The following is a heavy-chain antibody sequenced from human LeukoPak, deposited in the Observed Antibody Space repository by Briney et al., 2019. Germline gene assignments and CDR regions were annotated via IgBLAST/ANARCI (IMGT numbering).Heavy chain of an antibody. CDR1: GGTFSSYA. D-gene: IGHD3-3*01. J-gene: IGHJ3*02. V-gene: IGHV1-69*04. CDR3: ASGSYYDFWSGNGAFDI. Sequence: GSSVKVSCKASGGTFSSYAISWVRQAPGQGLEWMGRIIPIFGIVNYAQKFQGRVTITADKSTSTAYMELSSLRSEDTAVYYCASGSYYDFWSGNGAFDIWGQGTMVTVSS. CDR2: IIPIFGIV.